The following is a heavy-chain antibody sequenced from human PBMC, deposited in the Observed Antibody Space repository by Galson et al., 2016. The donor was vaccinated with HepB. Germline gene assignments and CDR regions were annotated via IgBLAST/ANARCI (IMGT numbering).Heavy chain of an antibody. CDR3: ARGDNPDYGDYASAYYYMDV. J-gene: IGHJ6*03. CDR2: IYVRGNT. Sequence: ETLSLTCTVSGVSVTRYYWSWIRQSPGKRLEWIGYIYVRGNTNYNPSLRGRVTISVDESKNQFSLKLSSVTAADTAVYYCARGDNPDYGDYASAYYYMDVWGKGTTVTVSS. V-gene: IGHV4-59*02. D-gene: IGHD4-17*01. CDR1: GVSVTRYY.